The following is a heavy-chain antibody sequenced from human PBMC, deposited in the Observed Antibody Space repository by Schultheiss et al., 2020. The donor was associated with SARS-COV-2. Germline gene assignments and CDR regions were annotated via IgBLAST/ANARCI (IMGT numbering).Heavy chain of an antibody. CDR2: IYYSGST. J-gene: IGHJ6*03. CDR3: ARGRGGSGSYYRYYYYYMDV. Sequence: SETLSLTCTVSGGSISSSSYYWSWIRQPPGKGLEWIGYIYYSGSTNYNPSLKSRVTISVDTSKNQFSLKLSSVTAADTAVYYCARGRGGSGSYYRYYYYYMDVWGKGTTVTVSS. V-gene: IGHV4-61*05. CDR1: GGSISSSSYY. D-gene: IGHD3-10*01.